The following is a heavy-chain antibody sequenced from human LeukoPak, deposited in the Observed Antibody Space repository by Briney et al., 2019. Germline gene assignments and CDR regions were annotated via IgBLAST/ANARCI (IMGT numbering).Heavy chain of an antibody. CDR2: ISYDGSNK. Sequence: GGSLRLSCAASGFTFSSYGMHWVRQAPGQGLEWVAVISYDGSNKYYADSVKGRFTISRDNSKNTLYLQMNSLRAEDTAVYYCAKVGGSGSSLDYWGQGTLVTVSS. D-gene: IGHD3-10*01. V-gene: IGHV3-30*18. J-gene: IGHJ4*02. CDR3: AKVGGSGSSLDY. CDR1: GFTFSSYG.